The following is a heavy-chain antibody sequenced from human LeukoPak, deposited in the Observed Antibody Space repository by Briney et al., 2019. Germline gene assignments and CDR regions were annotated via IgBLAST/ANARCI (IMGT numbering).Heavy chain of an antibody. J-gene: IGHJ4*02. D-gene: IGHD5-18*01. CDR1: GGSISSYY. Sequence: PLETLSLXCTVSGGSISSYYWSWIRQPPGKGLEWIGYIYYSGSTNYNPSLKSRVTISVDTSKNQFSLKLSSVTAADTAVYYCARAGYSYGYCFDYWGQGTLVTVSS. CDR3: ARAGYSYGYCFDY. CDR2: IYYSGST. V-gene: IGHV4-59*01.